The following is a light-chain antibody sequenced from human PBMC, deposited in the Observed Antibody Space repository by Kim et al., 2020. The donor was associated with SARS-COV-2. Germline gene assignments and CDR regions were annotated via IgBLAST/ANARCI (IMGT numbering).Light chain of an antibody. V-gene: IGKV1-5*01. CDR2: DVY. J-gene: IGKJ2*01. Sequence: SAFCGDIVTITGRASQFRNRGLACYQQTPGKAPKLLIYDVYSLESGVPSRFSGSGSGTEFTLTISSLQPDDFATYHCQQYDSYPYTFGQGTKLEI. CDR1: QFRNRG. CDR3: QQYDSYPYT.